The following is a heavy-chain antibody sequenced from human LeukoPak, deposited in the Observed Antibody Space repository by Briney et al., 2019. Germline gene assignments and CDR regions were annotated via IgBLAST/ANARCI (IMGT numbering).Heavy chain of an antibody. Sequence: SGPTLVKPTQTLTLTCTFSGFSLSTSGVGVGWIRQPPGKALEWLALIYWNDDKRYSPSLNSRLTITKDTSKNQVVLTMTSMDPVDTATYYCTRSICSGWCNWGFDYWGQGALVTVSS. D-gene: IGHD6-19*01. J-gene: IGHJ4*02. V-gene: IGHV2-5*01. CDR2: IYWNDDK. CDR3: TRSICSGWCNWGFDY. CDR1: GFSLSTSGVG.